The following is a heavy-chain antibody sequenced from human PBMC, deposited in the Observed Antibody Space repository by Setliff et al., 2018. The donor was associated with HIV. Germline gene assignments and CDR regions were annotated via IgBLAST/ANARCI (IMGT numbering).Heavy chain of an antibody. J-gene: IGHJ4*02. CDR2: IIPIFGTA. CDR1: GGTFSSYA. CDR3: VRDLARVIAH. V-gene: IGHV1-69*05. D-gene: IGHD2-21*01. Sequence: SVKVSCKASGGTFSSYAISWVRQAPGQGLEWMGGIIPIFGTANYAQKFQDRVTITTDESTTTVFMELTGLRSEDTALYYCVRDLARVIAHWGQGTLVTVSS.